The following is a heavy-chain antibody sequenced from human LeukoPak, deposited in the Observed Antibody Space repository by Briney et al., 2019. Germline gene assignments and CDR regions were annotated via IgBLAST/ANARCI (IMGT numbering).Heavy chain of an antibody. Sequence: GESLKISCKGSGYYFTNYWMAWVRQMPGKGLEYMGFIYPGENNIRYSPPFQGQVTISADKSINTAYLQWNSLKASDTAMYYCARHPFTVDSDPTPPFDPWGQGTLVTVSS. CDR2: IYPGENNI. CDR3: ARHPFTVDSDPTPPFDP. J-gene: IGHJ5*02. V-gene: IGHV5-51*01. CDR1: GYYFTNYW. D-gene: IGHD4-23*01.